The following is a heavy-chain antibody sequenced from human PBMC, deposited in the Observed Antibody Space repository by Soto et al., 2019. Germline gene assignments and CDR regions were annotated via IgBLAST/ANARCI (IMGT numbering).Heavy chain of an antibody. Sequence: EVQLVESGGGLVKPGGSLRLSCAASGFTFSSYSMNWVRQAPGKGLEWVSSISSSSSYIYYADSVKGRFTISRDNAKNSLYLQMNSLRAEDTAVYYWARDGGSTTVTTYGYYYYYYGMDVWGQGTTVTVSS. CDR2: ISSSSSYI. J-gene: IGHJ6*02. CDR1: GFTFSSYS. D-gene: IGHD4-17*01. V-gene: IGHV3-21*01. CDR3: ARDGGSTTVTTYGYYYYYYGMDV.